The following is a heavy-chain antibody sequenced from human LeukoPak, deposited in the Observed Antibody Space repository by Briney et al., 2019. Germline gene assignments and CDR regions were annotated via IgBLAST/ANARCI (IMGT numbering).Heavy chain of an antibody. V-gene: IGHV1-69*13. CDR3: AREAGGYYDFWSGSYVDY. Sequence: GASVKVSCKASGGIFSSYAISWVRQAPGQGLEWMGGIIPIFGTANYAQKFQGRVTITADESTSTAYMELSSLRSEDTAVYYCAREAGGYYDFWSGSYVDYWGQGTLVTVSS. CDR1: GGIFSSYA. D-gene: IGHD3-3*01. CDR2: IIPIFGTA. J-gene: IGHJ4*02.